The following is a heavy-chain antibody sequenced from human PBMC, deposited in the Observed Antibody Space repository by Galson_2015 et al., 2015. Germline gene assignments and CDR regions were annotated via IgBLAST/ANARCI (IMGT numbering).Heavy chain of an antibody. Sequence: SLRLSCAASGFTFSSYAMSWVRQAPGKGLEWVSAISGSGGSTYYADSVKGRFTISRDNSKNTLYLQMNSLRAEDTAVYYCAKDARTDSDTAPAAVPYYFDYWGQGTLVTVSS. D-gene: IGHD5-18*01. CDR1: GFTFSSYA. CDR2: ISGSGGST. J-gene: IGHJ4*02. CDR3: AKDARTDSDTAPAAVPYYFDY. V-gene: IGHV3-23*01.